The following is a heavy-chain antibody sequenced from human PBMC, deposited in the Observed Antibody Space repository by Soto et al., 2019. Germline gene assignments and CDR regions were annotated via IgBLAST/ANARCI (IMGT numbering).Heavy chain of an antibody. D-gene: IGHD3-16*01. J-gene: IGHJ3*01. V-gene: IGHV1-18*01. CDR2: INAYNGNT. CDR3: AMVDVYVTPSPQDV. Sequence: ASVKVSCKASGYRFTSYGIGWVRQAPGQGLEWMGWINAYNGNTNYAQNLQGRVPLTTDTSTSTAYMELRSLRSNDTAVYYCAMVDVYVTPSPQDVWGQGTMVTVS. CDR1: GYRFTSYG.